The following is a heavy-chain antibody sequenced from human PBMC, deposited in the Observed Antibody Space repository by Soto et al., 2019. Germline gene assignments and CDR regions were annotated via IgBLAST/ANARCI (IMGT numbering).Heavy chain of an antibody. Sequence: ASGKVSCEATGNTVTIYATNWERQATGQGLECMGWMNPNTGNTAYAQKFQGRVTMTRDTSISTAYTELSSLTSEDTAVYFFARSYSYYYRNGDYG. CDR2: MNPNTGNT. V-gene: IGHV1-8*02. CDR1: GNTVTIYA. CDR3: ARSYSYYYRNGDYG. J-gene: IGHJ6*01. D-gene: IGHD5-12*01.